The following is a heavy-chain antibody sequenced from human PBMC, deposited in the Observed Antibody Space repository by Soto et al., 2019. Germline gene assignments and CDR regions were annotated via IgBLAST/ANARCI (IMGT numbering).Heavy chain of an antibody. J-gene: IGHJ4*02. V-gene: IGHV3-7*05. Sequence: GSLRLSCAASGFTFSSYWMSWVRQAPGKGLEWVANIKQDGSEKYYVDSVKGRFTISRDNAKNSLYLQMNSLRAEDTAVYYCGKNWEAFDYGGQGTLVPVSP. CDR2: IKQDGSEK. D-gene: IGHD1-26*01. CDR1: GFTFSSYW. CDR3: GKNWEAFDY.